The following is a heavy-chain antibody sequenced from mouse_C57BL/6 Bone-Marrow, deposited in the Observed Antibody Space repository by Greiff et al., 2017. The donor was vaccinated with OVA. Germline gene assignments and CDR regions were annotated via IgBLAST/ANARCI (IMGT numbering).Heavy chain of an antibody. J-gene: IGHJ4*01. V-gene: IGHV1-26*01. CDR3: AREGDWDIYAMDY. CDR1: GYTFTDYY. Sequence: EVQLQQSGPELVKPGASVKISCKASGYTFTDYYMNWVKQSHGKSLEWIGDINPNNGGTSYNQKFKCKATLTVDKSSSTAYMELRSLTSEDSAVYYCAREGDWDIYAMDYWGQGTSVTVSS. D-gene: IGHD4-1*01. CDR2: INPNNGGT.